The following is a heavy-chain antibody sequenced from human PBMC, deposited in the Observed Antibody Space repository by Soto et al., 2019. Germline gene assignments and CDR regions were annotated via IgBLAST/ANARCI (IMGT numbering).Heavy chain of an antibody. CDR3: VRNALGWFVP. CDR2: VKHRPKNYGT. J-gene: IGHJ5*02. D-gene: IGHD7-27*01. CDR1: GDSISSGYH. V-gene: IGHV3-72*01. Sequence: LSLTCAVSGDSISSGYHLAWFRQAPGKGLEWVARVKHRPKNYGTEYAASLTGRFITSRDDSQNSLFLQMNNVKAEDTAVYYCVRNALGWFVPWGQGTLVTVSS.